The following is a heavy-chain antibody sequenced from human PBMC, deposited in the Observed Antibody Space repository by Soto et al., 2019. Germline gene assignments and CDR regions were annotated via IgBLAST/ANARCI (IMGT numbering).Heavy chain of an antibody. V-gene: IGHV1-46*01. CDR3: ASLDDYGDYSRGYYYYGMDV. J-gene: IGHJ6*02. CDR2: INPSGGST. CDR1: GYTFTSYY. Sequence: GASVKVSCKASGYTFTSYYMHWVRQAPGQGLEWMGIINPSGGSTSYAKKFQGRVTMTRDTSTSTVYMELSRLRSEDTAVYYCASLDDYGDYSRGYYYYGMDVWGQGTTVTVSS. D-gene: IGHD4-17*01.